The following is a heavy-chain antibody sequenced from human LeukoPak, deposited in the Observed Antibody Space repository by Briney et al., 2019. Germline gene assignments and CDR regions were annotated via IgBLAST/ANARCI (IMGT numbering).Heavy chain of an antibody. V-gene: IGHV1-46*01. D-gene: IGHD3-22*01. CDR3: ARGYYDSSGYYLIDY. CDR2: INPSGGST. J-gene: IGHJ4*02. Sequence: GASVKVSCKASGYTFTSYYMHWVRQAPGQGLERIGIINPSGGSTSYAQKFQGRVTMTRDTSTSTVYMELSSLRSEDTAVYYCARGYYDSSGYYLIDYWGQGTLVTVSS. CDR1: GYTFTSYY.